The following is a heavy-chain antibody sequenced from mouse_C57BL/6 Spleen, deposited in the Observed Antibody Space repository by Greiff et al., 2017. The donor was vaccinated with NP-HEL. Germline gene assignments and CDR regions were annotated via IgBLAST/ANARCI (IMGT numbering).Heavy chain of an antibody. J-gene: IGHJ3*01. CDR3: ARAYYDDDWAY. CDR2: INPNNGGT. Sequence: EVQLQQSGPELVKPGASVKIPCKASGYTFTDYNMDWVKQSHGKSLEWIGDINPNNGGTIYNQKFKGKATLTVDKSSSTAYMELRSLTSEDTAVYYCARAYYDDDWAYWGQGTMVTVSA. V-gene: IGHV1-18*01. D-gene: IGHD2-4*01. CDR1: GYTFTDYN.